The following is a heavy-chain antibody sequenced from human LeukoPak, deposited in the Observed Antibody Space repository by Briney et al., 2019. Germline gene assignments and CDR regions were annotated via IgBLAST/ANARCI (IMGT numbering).Heavy chain of an antibody. V-gene: IGHV3-13*01. CDR2: IGSAGDI. J-gene: IGHJ5*02. Sequence: GGSLRLSCAASGFTFSNYDMHWVRQATGKGLEWVSAIGSAGDIYYLGSVRGRFTISRENAKNSLYLQMNSLRPGDTALYYCAVVTSSSISWGQGTQVTVSS. D-gene: IGHD2-21*02. CDR3: AVVTSSSIS. CDR1: GFTFSNYD.